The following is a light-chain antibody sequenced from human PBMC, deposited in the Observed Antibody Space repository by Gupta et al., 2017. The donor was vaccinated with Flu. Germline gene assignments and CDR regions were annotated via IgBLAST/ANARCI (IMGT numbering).Light chain of an antibody. CDR1: ESVSSN. J-gene: IGKJ4*01. V-gene: IGKV3-15*01. Sequence: EIVMTQSSATLSHCPRERATLSCRANESVSSNLAWYQQKPCLAPRHLIYGASTRATGIPARFSGSGSGTEFTRTISSLQSEDFAVYYCQRYSSWHSFGGGTKVEIK. CDR3: QRYSSWHS. CDR2: GAS.